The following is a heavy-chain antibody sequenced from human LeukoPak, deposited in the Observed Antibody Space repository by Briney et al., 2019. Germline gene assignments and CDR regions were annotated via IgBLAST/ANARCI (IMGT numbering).Heavy chain of an antibody. J-gene: IGHJ5*02. CDR1: GGSINSYY. CDR2: INHSGST. CDR3: ARGDLLLWFGERGNWFDP. D-gene: IGHD3-10*01. V-gene: IGHV4-34*01. Sequence: PSETLSLTCTVSGGSINSYYWSWIRQPPGKGLEWIGEINHSGSTNYNPSLKSRVTISVDTSKNQFSLKLSSVTAADTAVYYCARGDLLLWFGERGNWFDPWGQGTLVTVSS.